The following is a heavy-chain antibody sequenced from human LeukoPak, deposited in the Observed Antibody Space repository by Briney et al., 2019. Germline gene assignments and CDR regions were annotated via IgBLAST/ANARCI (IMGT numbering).Heavy chain of an antibody. J-gene: IGHJ3*02. CDR2: ISSSSSYI. D-gene: IGHD3-3*01. Sequence: GGSLRLSCAASGFTFSSYSMNWVRQAPGKGLEWVSSISSSSSYIYYADSVKGRFTISRDNAKNTLYLQMNSLRAEDTAVYYCAKAETIFGVVNDAFDIWGQGTMVTVSS. CDR1: GFTFSSYS. V-gene: IGHV3-21*04. CDR3: AKAETIFGVVNDAFDI.